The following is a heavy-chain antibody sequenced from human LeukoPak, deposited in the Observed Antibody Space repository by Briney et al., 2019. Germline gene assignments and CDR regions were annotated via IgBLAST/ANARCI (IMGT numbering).Heavy chain of an antibody. V-gene: IGHV4-61*02. CDR3: ARELEEYSSSWYDAFDI. CDR1: GGSISSGSYY. J-gene: IGHJ3*02. D-gene: IGHD6-13*01. CDR2: IYTSGST. Sequence: PSETLSLTCTVSGGSISSGSYYWSWIRQPAGKGLEWIGRIYTSGSTNYNPSLKSRVTISVDTSKNQFSLKLSSVTAADTAVCYCARELEEYSSSWYDAFDIWGQGTMVTVSS.